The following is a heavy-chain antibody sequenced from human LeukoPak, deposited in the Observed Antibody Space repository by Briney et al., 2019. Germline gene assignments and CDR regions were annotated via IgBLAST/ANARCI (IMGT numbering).Heavy chain of an antibody. V-gene: IGHV4-34*01. Sequence: SETLSLTCAVYGGSFSGYFWSWIRQPPGKGLEWIGEINHSGSTNYNPSLKSRVTISVDTSKNQFSLKLSSVTAADTAVYYCARLRVRYFDWLLSRSGFDYWGQGTLVTVSS. CDR3: ARLRVRYFDWLLSRSGFDY. CDR2: INHSGST. D-gene: IGHD3-9*01. J-gene: IGHJ4*02. CDR1: GGSFSGYF.